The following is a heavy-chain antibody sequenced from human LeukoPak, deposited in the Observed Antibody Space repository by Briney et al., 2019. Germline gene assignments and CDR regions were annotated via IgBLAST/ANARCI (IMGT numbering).Heavy chain of an antibody. CDR3: GRFTRSGDSVY. CDR2: IKQDGSEK. D-gene: IGHD7-27*01. CDR1: GFTFSSYG. V-gene: IGHV3-7*04. J-gene: IGHJ4*02. Sequence: GGSLRLSCVASGFTFSSYGMHWVRQAPGKGLEWVANIKQDGSEKQYVDSVKGRFAISRDNAENSLYLQMNSLKAEDTAVYYCGRFTRSGDSVYWGQGTLVTVSS.